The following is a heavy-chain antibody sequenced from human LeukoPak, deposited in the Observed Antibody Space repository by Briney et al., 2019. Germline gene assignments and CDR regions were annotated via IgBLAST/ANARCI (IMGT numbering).Heavy chain of an antibody. J-gene: IGHJ4*02. CDR2: MNPNSGNT. V-gene: IGHV1-8*01. CDR1: GYTFTSYD. CDR3: ATVRRGWPLFDY. Sequence: ASVKVSCKASGYTFTSYDINWVRQATGQGLEWMGWMNPNSGNTGYAQKLQGRVTMTRNTSISTAYMELSSLRSGDTAVYYCATVRRGWPLFDYWGQGTLVTVSS. D-gene: IGHD5-24*01.